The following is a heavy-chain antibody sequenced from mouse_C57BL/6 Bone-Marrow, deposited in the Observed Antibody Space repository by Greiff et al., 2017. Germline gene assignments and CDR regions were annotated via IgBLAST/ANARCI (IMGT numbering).Heavy chain of an antibody. J-gene: IGHJ1*03. CDR3: ARRGLRRDWYFDV. CDR1: GFTFSDYG. D-gene: IGHD2-4*01. Sequence: EVQLVESGGGLVQPGGSLKLSCAASGFTFSDYGMAWVRQAPRKGPEWVAFISNLAYSIYYADTVTGRFTISRENAENTLYLEMSSLRSEDTAMYYCARRGLRRDWYFDVWGTGTTVTVSS. V-gene: IGHV5-15*01. CDR2: ISNLAYSI.